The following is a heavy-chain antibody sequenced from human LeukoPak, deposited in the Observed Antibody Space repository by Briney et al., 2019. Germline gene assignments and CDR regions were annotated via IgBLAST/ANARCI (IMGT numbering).Heavy chain of an antibody. CDR2: IHSSGST. D-gene: IGHD6-13*01. CDR1: GASISNSSNF. CDR3: ARGRGYSSSWYVSGLRY. Sequence: SETLSLTCTVSGASISNSSNFWGWIRQPPGKGLEWLGSIHSSGSTFYNPSLKSRVTISVDTSKNQFSLKLSSVTAADTAVYYCARGRGYSSSWYVSGLRYWGQGTLVTVSS. V-gene: IGHV4-39*07. J-gene: IGHJ4*02.